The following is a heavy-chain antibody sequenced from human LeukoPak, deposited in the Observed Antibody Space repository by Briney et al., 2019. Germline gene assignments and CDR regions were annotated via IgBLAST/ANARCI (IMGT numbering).Heavy chain of an antibody. D-gene: IGHD1-1*01. V-gene: IGHV1-2*02. J-gene: IGHJ4*02. CDR1: GSTFTDYY. CDR2: INHYTGGT. CDR3: ARERGVQLERKLDH. Sequence: ASVKVSCKASGSTFTDYYMHWVRQAPGQGLEWMGWINHYTGGTNYAQKFQGRVTMPRDSSISTAYMELSSLTSDDTAVYYCARERGVQLERKLDHWGQGTLVTVSS.